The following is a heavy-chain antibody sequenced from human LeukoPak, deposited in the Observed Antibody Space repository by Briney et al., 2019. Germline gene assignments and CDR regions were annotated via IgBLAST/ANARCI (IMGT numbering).Heavy chain of an antibody. CDR2: IYYSGST. Sequence: SEILSLTCTVSGGSISGYYWTWIRQPPGKGLEWIGYIYYSGSTNYNPSLKSRITILVDTSNNQFSLRLSSVTAADTAVYYCARLRGNYFPDYWAREPWSPSPQ. CDR1: GGSISGYY. D-gene: IGHD4-11*01. J-gene: IGHJ4*02. CDR3: ARLRGNYFPDY. V-gene: IGHV4-59*01.